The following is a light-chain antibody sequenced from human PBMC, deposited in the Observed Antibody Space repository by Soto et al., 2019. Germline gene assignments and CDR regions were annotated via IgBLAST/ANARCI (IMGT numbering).Light chain of an antibody. CDR1: SGHNNYA. Sequence: QLVLTQSPSASASLGASVKLTCTLSSGHNNYAIAWHQQQPEKGPRYLMRLNSDGSHNKGDGIPDRFSGSSSGAERYLIISSLHSEDEADYHCQTWDTGILVFGTETQLTVL. CDR2: LNSDGSH. J-gene: IGLJ1*01. CDR3: QTWDTGILV. V-gene: IGLV4-69*01.